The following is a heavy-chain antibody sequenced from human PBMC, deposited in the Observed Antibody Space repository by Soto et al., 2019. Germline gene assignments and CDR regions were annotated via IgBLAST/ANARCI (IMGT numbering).Heavy chain of an antibody. CDR1: GGSISSVDYY. J-gene: IGHJ4*02. V-gene: IGHV4-30-4*01. CDR2: IYYSGST. D-gene: IGHD3-22*01. CDR3: ARGDYYDSRGYSSQLAY. Sequence: QVQLQESGPGLVKPSETLSLTCTVSGGSISSVDYYWSWIRQPPGKGLEWIGNIYYSGSTSYNPSLKSRVTISVDKYKNQFSLKLSSVTAADTAVYYCARGDYYDSRGYSSQLAYWGQGTLVTVSS.